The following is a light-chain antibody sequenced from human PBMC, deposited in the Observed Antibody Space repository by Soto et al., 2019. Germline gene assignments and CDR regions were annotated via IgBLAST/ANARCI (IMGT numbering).Light chain of an antibody. Sequence: EVVLTQSPDTLSLSAGEGVTLSCRASETVRDYVAWHQQQPGQAPRLLAFGASTRASGVPDRFSGSGSGTYFTLSINRLEPDDFAVYACQQYDTSPYSFGQGTKLEIK. CDR1: ETVRDY. CDR3: QQYDTSPYS. CDR2: GAS. V-gene: IGKV3-20*01. J-gene: IGKJ2*01.